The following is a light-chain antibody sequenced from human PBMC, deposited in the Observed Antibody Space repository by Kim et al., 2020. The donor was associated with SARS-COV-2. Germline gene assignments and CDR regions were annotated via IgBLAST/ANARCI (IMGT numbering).Light chain of an antibody. V-gene: IGLV1-44*01. CDR1: SYTTGRNT. CDR3: AAWDVSVNVYV. J-gene: IGLJ1*01. Sequence: GQRATTSSSGSSYTTGRNTENSYPNLPETPPKLLFYSNNQRPSGVPDRFSASKSGPSASLPISGLQSEDEADYYCAAWDVSVNVYVFGTGTKVTVL. CDR2: SNN.